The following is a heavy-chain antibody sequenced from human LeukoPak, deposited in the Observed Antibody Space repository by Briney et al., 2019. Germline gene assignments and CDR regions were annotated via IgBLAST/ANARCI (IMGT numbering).Heavy chain of an antibody. V-gene: IGHV3-21*06. CDR3: ATRVTADSYDASDI. CDR2: ISSTSNHK. D-gene: IGHD6-13*01. Sequence: GGSLRLSCAASGFTFRSFSMTWVRQAPGKGLEWVASISSTSNHKYPADSVKGRFTISRDNDKNSLYLQMNSLRAEDTALYYCATRVTADSYDASDIWGQGTMVTVSS. J-gene: IGHJ3*02. CDR1: GFTFRSFS.